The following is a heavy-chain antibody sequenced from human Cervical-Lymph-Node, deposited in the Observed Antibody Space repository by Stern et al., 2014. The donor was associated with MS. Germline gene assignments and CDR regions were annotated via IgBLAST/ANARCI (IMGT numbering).Heavy chain of an antibody. D-gene: IGHD6-13*01. CDR3: AKARIAAAVLGY. V-gene: IGHV3-30*18. CDR1: GFTFSSYG. J-gene: IGHJ4*02. CDR2: ISYDGSNK. Sequence: VQLVESGGGVVQPGRSLRLSCAASGFTFSSYGMHWVRQAPGQGLEWVAVISYDGSNKYYADSVKGRFTISRDNSKNTLYLQMNSLRAEDTAVYYCAKARIAAAVLGYWGQGTLVTVSS.